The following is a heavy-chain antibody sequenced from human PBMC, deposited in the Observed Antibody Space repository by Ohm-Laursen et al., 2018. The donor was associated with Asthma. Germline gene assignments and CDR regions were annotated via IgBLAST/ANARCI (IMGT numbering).Heavy chain of an antibody. J-gene: IGHJ5*02. CDR2: IYHSGST. Sequence: SETLSLTSAVSGGSISSSNWWRWVRQPPGKGLEWIGEIYHSGSTNYNPSLKSRVTISVDKSKNQFSLKLSSVTAADTAVYYCARAGGYCSSTSCHRPGFDPWGQGTLVTVSS. V-gene: IGHV4-4*02. CDR3: ARAGGYCSSTSCHRPGFDP. D-gene: IGHD2-2*01. CDR1: GGSISSSNW.